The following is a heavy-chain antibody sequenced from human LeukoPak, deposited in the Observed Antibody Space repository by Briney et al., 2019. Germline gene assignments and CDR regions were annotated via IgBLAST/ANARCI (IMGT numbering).Heavy chain of an antibody. Sequence: GGSLRLSCAASGCTVSSNYMSWVRQAPGKGLEWVSVIYSGGSTYYADSVKGRFTISRDNSKNTLYLQMNSLRAEDTAVYYCARDGGYSGYDFDYWGQGTLVTVSS. CDR2: IYSGGST. D-gene: IGHD5-12*01. CDR1: GCTVSSNY. J-gene: IGHJ4*02. CDR3: ARDGGYSGYDFDY. V-gene: IGHV3-53*01.